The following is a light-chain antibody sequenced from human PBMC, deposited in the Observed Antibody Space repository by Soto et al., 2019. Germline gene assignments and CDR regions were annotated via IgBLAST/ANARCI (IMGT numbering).Light chain of an antibody. CDR2: DAS. V-gene: IGKV3-11*01. Sequence: EIVLTQSPATLSFSPGGRATLSCRATENLRTFLAWYQQKAGQAPRLLIYDASNRATGIPDRFSVIVSGTDGTINFCYLETEDGQVYDGQQRSLCALTFCGGTKVDI. CDR1: ENLRTF. CDR3: QQRSLCALT. J-gene: IGKJ4*01.